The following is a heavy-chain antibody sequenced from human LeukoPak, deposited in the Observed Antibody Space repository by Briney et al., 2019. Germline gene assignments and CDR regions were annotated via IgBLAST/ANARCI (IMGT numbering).Heavy chain of an antibody. D-gene: IGHD2-2*01. J-gene: IGHJ6*02. CDR2: ISGSGGST. V-gene: IGHV3-23*01. CDR1: AFTFSSYA. Sequence: GGSLRLSCAASAFTFSSYAMSWVRQAPGKGLEWVSAISGSGGSTYYADSVKGRFTISRDNAKNTLYLQMNSLRAEDTAVYYCARRKVVSAYYYGMDVWGQGTTVTVSS. CDR3: ARRKVVSAYYYGMDV.